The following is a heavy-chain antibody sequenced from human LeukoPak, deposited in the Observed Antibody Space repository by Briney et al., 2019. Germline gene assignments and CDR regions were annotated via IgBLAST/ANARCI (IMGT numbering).Heavy chain of an antibody. CDR2: FGGRSSTI. Sequence: PGRSLRLSCAASGFTFNTYSMNWVRQAPGKGLEWLSYFGGRSSTITYADSVKGRFTISRDNAKNSLYLQMNSLRDEDTAVYYCARDNDYAFDYWGQGTLVTVSS. D-gene: IGHD4-17*01. V-gene: IGHV3-48*02. CDR3: ARDNDYAFDY. J-gene: IGHJ4*02. CDR1: GFTFNTYS.